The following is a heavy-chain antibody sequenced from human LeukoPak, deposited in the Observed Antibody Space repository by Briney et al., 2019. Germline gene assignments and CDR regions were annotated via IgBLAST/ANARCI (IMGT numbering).Heavy chain of an antibody. V-gene: IGHV3-48*03. CDR2: IGTSGRNI. D-gene: IGHD4-23*01. CDR1: GFTFSSYW. Sequence: GGSLRLSCVASGFTFSSYWMTWVRQAPGKGLEWVSYIGTSGRNIYYADSVKGRFTISRDNAKNSLYMQMNSLRAEDTAVYYCARAVTLDCWGQGILVTVSS. CDR3: ARAVTLDC. J-gene: IGHJ4*02.